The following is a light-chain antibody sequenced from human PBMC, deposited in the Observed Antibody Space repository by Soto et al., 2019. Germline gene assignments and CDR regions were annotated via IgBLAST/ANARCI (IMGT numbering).Light chain of an antibody. CDR1: SXDVGGYNH. CDR3: NSHTSSNTRV. V-gene: IGLV2-14*01. Sequence: QSALPQPASVSGSPGQSITISCTGTSXDVGGYNHVSWYQHHPGKAPKLMIYEVSNRPSGVSNRFSGSKSGNTASLTISGLQADDEADYYCNSHTSSNTRVFGTGTKVTVL. CDR2: EVS. J-gene: IGLJ1*01.